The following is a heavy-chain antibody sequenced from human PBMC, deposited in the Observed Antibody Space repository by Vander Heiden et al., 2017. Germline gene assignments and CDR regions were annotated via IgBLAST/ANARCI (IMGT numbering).Heavy chain of an antibody. CDR1: GLTFRSYG. Sequence: QVHLVESGGGVVQPGRSLTLSCVASGLTFRSYGMHWVRQSAGKGLEWVEVIWYDGSNKYYADSVKGRFTISRDNSKNALYLQMNSLRAVDTAVYYCARWAFDIWGQGTMVTVSS. CDR3: ARWAFDI. CDR2: IWYDGSNK. V-gene: IGHV3-33*01. J-gene: IGHJ3*02.